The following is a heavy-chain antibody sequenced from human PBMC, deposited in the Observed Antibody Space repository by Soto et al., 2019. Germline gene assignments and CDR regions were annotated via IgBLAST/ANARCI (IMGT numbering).Heavy chain of an antibody. D-gene: IGHD6-19*01. CDR3: ARDGSGIGIAVAGNRKSWAPDY. V-gene: IGHV3-74*01. J-gene: IGHJ4*02. CDR1: GFTFSTYW. CDR2: INSDGSST. Sequence: GGSLRLSCAASGFTFSTYWMHWVRQAPGKGLVWVSRINSDGSSTSYADSVKGRFTISRDNAKNTLYLQMNSLRAEDTAVYYCARDGSGIGIAVAGNRKSWAPDYWGQGTLVTVSS.